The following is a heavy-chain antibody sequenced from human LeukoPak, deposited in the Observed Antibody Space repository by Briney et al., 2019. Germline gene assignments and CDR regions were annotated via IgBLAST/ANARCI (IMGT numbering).Heavy chain of an antibody. J-gene: IGHJ5*02. CDR2: IYYSGST. CDR3: ARGGYVFVPAALNWFDP. V-gene: IGHV4-31*03. Sequence: PSETLSLTCTVSGGSISSGGYYWSWIRQHPGKGLEWIGYIYYSGSTYYNPSLKRRVTISVDTSKNQFSLKLSSVTAADTAVYYCARGGYVFVPAALNWFDPWGQGTLVTVSS. CDR1: GGSISSGGYY. D-gene: IGHD2-2*01.